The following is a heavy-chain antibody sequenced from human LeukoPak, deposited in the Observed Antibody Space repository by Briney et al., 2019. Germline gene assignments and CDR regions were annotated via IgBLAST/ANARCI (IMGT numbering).Heavy chain of an antibody. CDR3: ARDFVSGYDLTRLDY. Sequence: PGRSLRLSCAASGFTFSSYGMHWVRQAPGKGLEWVAVISYDGSNKYYADSVKGRFTISRDNSKNTLYLQMNSLRAEDTAVYYCARDFVSGYDLTRLDYWGQGTLVTVSS. D-gene: IGHD5-12*01. CDR2: ISYDGSNK. V-gene: IGHV3-30*03. J-gene: IGHJ4*02. CDR1: GFTFSSYG.